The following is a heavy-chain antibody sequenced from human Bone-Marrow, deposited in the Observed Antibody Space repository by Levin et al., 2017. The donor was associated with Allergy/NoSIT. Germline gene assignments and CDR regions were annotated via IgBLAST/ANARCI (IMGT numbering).Heavy chain of an antibody. V-gene: IGHV4-30-4*01. Sequence: PSETLSLTCTVSGGSISSGDYYWSWIRQPPGKGLEWIGYIYYSGSTYYNPSLKSRVTISVDTSKNQFSLKLSSVTAADTAVYYCARGLSSAPSYYYGMDGWGQGTTVTVSS. J-gene: IGHJ6*02. CDR3: ARGLSSAPSYYYGMDG. CDR1: GGSISSGDYY. CDR2: IYYSGST.